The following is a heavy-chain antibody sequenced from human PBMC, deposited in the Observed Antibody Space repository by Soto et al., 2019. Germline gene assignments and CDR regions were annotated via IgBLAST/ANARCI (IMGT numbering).Heavy chain of an antibody. V-gene: IGHV1-46*01. CDR2: INPSGGST. Sequence: GASVKVSCKASGYTFTSYYMHWVRQAPGQGLEWMGIINPSGGSTSYAQKFQGRVTMTRDTSTSTVYMELSSLRSEDTAVYYCARGKRFVKWELQANPYYYYGMDVWGQGTTVTVSS. D-gene: IGHD1-26*01. J-gene: IGHJ6*02. CDR3: ARGKRFVKWELQANPYYYYGMDV. CDR1: GYTFTSYY.